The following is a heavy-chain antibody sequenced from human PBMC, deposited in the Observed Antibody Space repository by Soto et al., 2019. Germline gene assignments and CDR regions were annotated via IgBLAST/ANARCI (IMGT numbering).Heavy chain of an antibody. V-gene: IGHV4-34*01. Sequence: SETLSLTCAVYGGSFSGYYWSWIRQPPGKGLEWIGEINHSGSTNYNPSLKSRVTISVDTSKNQFSLKLSSVTAADTAVYYCARGTSGSAQNYYYYYGMDVWGQGTTVTVSS. J-gene: IGHJ6*02. CDR1: GGSFSGYY. CDR2: INHSGST. CDR3: ARGTSGSAQNYYYYYGMDV. D-gene: IGHD6-19*01.